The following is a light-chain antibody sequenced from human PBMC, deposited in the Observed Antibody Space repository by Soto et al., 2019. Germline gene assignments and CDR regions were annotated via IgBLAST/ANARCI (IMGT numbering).Light chain of an antibody. V-gene: IGLV2-23*02. CDR1: SSDVGSDNL. J-gene: IGLJ1*01. CDR2: EVS. Sequence: QSVLTQPASVSGSPGQSITISCTETSSDVGSDNLVSWYQQHPGKAPKFIIYEVSQRAAGVSYRFSGSKSGNTAYLTISGLQAEDEADYYCCSYAGSITYVFGTGTKVTVL. CDR3: CSYAGSITYV.